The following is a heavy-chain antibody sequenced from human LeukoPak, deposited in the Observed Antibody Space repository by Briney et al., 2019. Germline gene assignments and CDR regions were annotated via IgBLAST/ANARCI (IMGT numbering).Heavy chain of an antibody. Sequence: SQTLSLTCAISGDSISSNSATWNWIRQSPSRGLKWLGRTYYRSRWFNDYTVSVKSRMTINPDTSKNQFSLQLKSVTPEDTAVYYCARGHENYYHVFDVWGKGTTVTVSS. CDR1: GDSISSNSAT. CDR3: ARGHENYYHVFDV. CDR2: TYYRSRWFN. V-gene: IGHV6-1*01. J-gene: IGHJ6*04.